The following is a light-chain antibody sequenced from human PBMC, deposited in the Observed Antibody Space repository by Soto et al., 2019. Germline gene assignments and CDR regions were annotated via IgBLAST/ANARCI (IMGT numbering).Light chain of an antibody. Sequence: IVLTQSPGTLSLSPGERATLSCRASQSVSSSYLAWYQQKPGQAPRLLIYGASSRATGIPDRFSGSGSGTDFTLTISSLQPEDFATYYCQQSYSTLWTFGQGTKVDIK. CDR1: QSVSSSY. J-gene: IGKJ1*01. CDR2: GAS. V-gene: IGKV3-20*01. CDR3: QQSYSTLWT.